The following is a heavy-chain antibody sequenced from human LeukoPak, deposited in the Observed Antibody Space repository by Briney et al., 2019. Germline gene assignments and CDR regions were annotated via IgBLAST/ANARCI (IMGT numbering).Heavy chain of an antibody. CDR1: GGSISSYY. CDR3: ARDRSTSNGWSDAFDI. V-gene: IGHV4-59*01. D-gene: IGHD6-19*01. CDR2: IYYSGST. J-gene: IGHJ3*02. Sequence: SEPISLTCTVSGGSISSYYWSWIRQPPGKGLEWIGYIYYSGSTNYNPSLKSRVTLSVDTSKNQFSLKLSSVTAADTAVYYCARDRSTSNGWSDAFDIWGQGTIDPVSS.